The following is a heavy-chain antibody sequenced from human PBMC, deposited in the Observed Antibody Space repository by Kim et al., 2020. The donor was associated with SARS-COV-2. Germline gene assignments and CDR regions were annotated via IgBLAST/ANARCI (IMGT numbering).Heavy chain of an antibody. D-gene: IGHD3-10*01. Sequence: ASVKVSCKASGYTFTSYAIHWVRQAPGQRLEWMGWINAGNGNTKYSQKFQGRVTITRDTSASTAYMELSSLRSEDTAVYYCARKLLWFGELSPLFDPWGQGTLVTVSS. CDR1: GYTFTSYA. J-gene: IGHJ5*02. V-gene: IGHV1-3*01. CDR3: ARKLLWFGELSPLFDP. CDR2: INAGNGNT.